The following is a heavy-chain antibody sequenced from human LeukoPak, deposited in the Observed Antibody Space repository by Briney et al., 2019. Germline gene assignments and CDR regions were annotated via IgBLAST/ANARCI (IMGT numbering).Heavy chain of an antibody. V-gene: IGHV3-23*01. D-gene: IGHD2/OR15-2a*01. CDR1: GFPFTSYG. Sequence: GGSLRLSCAASGFPFTSYGMSWVRQAPGKGLEWVSLISGGGGSTYYADSVKGRFTISRDNSKNTLYLQVNRLTAEDTAVYYCARDDAIGGGYLDSWGRGTLVTVSP. J-gene: IGHJ4*02. CDR3: ARDDAIGGGYLDS. CDR2: ISGGGGST.